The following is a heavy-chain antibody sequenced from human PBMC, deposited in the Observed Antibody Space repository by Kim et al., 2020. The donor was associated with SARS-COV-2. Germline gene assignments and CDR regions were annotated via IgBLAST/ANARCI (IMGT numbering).Heavy chain of an antibody. D-gene: IGHD2-8*02. Sequence: GGSLRLSCAASGFTFSSYGMHWVRQAPGKGLEWVAVISSDGSNKYYADSVKGRFTISRDNFKNTLYLQMNSLRAEDTAVYYCAKDGRMLVRFFDYWGQGT. J-gene: IGHJ4*02. CDR2: ISSDGSNK. CDR1: GFTFSSYG. CDR3: AKDGRMLVRFFDY. V-gene: IGHV3-30*18.